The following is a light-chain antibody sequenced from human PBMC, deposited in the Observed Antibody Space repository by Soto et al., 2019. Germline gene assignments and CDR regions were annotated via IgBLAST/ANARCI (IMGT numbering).Light chain of an antibody. CDR1: SSDVGGYSY. CDR2: DVK. J-gene: IGLJ1*01. CDR3: LSYAGSYTFV. V-gene: IGLV2-11*01. Sequence: QSALTQPRSVSGSPGQSVTISCTGTSSDVGGYSYVSWYQQHPGKAPKLMMYDVKTRPSGIPDRFSGSKSGNTASLTISGIQAEDEAGYYCLSYAGSYTFVFGSGTKLTVL.